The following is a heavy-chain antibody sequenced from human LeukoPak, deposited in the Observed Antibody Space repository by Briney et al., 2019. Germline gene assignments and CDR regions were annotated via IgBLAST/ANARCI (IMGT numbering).Heavy chain of an antibody. V-gene: IGHV3-30*18. D-gene: IGHD5-18*01. CDR2: ISYDGSMK. CDR1: GFTFSSYG. J-gene: IGHJ4*02. CDR3: AKDFRGYNYGYCFDY. Sequence: GGSLRLSCAASGFTFSSYGMNWARQAPGKGLEWVAVISYDGSMKYYADSVKGRFTISRDNSKNTLYLQMNSLRAEDTAVYYCAKDFRGYNYGYCFDYWGQGTLVTVSS.